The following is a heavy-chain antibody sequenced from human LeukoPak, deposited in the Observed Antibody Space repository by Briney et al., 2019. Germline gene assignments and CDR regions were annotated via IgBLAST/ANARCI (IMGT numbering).Heavy chain of an antibody. CDR1: GGSISSGDYY. Sequence: PSETLSLTCTVSGGSISSGDYYWSWIRQPPGKGLEWIGYIYYSGSTYYNPSLKSRVTISVDTSKNQFSLKLSSVTAADKAVYYCAGTIFGVVIISRGGYMDVWGKGTTVTVSS. CDR3: AGTIFGVVIISRGGYMDV. V-gene: IGHV4-30-4*08. D-gene: IGHD3-3*01. CDR2: IYYSGST. J-gene: IGHJ6*03.